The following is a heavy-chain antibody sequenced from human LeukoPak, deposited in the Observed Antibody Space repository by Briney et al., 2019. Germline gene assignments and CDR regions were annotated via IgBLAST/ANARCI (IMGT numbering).Heavy chain of an antibody. D-gene: IGHD3-10*01. CDR1: GLTVSSNY. CDR3: ARDYYQYYFDY. V-gene: IGHV3-66*01. Sequence: PGGSLRLSCIASGLTVSSNYMSWVRQAPGKGLEWVSVIYSGGNTYYADSVKGRFTISRDNSKNTVFLQMNTLRAEDMAMYYCARDYYQYYFDYWGQGTLVTVSS. J-gene: IGHJ4*02. CDR2: IYSGGNT.